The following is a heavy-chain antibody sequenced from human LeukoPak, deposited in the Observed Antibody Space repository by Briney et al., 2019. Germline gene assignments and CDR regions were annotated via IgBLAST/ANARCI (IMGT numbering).Heavy chain of an antibody. CDR3: AKGKLTGDYAVRYFDY. J-gene: IGHJ4*02. CDR1: GFTFSSYA. V-gene: IGHV3-23*01. CDR2: ICGCGDRT. D-gene: IGHD4-17*01. Sequence: RRSLRPSCAASGFTFSSYAMSCVRHAPGKGLEWVSAICGCGDRTYYADYVKGRFTISRDNSKNTLYLQVNSQRAEDTAVYYCAKGKLTGDYAVRYFDYWGQGTLVTVSS.